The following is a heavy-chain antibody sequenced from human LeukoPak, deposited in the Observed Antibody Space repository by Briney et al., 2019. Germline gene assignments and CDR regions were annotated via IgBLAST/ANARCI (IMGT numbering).Heavy chain of an antibody. V-gene: IGHV1-8*01. D-gene: IGHD5-18*01. J-gene: IGHJ4*02. CDR3: ASLVGNSVRYSYGPYYFDY. CDR1: GYTFTSYD. CDR2: MNPNSGNT. Sequence: GASVKVSRKAFGYTFTSYDINWVRQATGQGLEWMGWMNPNSGNTGYAQKFQGRVTMTRNTSISTAYMELGSLRSEDTAVYYCASLVGNSVRYSYGPYYFDYWGQGTLVTVSS.